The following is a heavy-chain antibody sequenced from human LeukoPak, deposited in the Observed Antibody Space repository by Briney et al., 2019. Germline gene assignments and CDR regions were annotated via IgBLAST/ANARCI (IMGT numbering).Heavy chain of an antibody. Sequence: ASVKVSCKASGYTFTCYYMHWVRQAPGQGLEWMGWINPNSGVTNYAQKLQGRVTITRDTSIDTAYMQLSRLRSDDTAVYYCAKDRYGDYEAPFHYYMDVWGKGTTVTVSS. CDR2: INPNSGVT. J-gene: IGHJ6*03. CDR3: AKDRYGDYEAPFHYYMDV. V-gene: IGHV1-2*02. CDR1: GYTFTCYY. D-gene: IGHD5-12*01.